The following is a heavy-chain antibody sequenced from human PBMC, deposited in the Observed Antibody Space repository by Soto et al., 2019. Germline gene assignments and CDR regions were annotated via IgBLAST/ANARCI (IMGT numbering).Heavy chain of an antibody. Sequence: ASVKVSCKASGYTFTSYYMHWVRQAPGQGLEWMGIINPSGGSTSYAQKFQGRVTMTRDTSTSTVYMELSSLRSEDTAVYYCARDGAVAGTDYYYGMDVWGQGTTVTVSS. D-gene: IGHD6-19*01. J-gene: IGHJ6*02. V-gene: IGHV1-46*01. CDR2: INPSGGST. CDR1: GYTFTSYY. CDR3: ARDGAVAGTDYYYGMDV.